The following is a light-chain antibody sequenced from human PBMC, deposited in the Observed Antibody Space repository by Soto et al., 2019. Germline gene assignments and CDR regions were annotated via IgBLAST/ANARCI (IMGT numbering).Light chain of an antibody. J-gene: IGKJ1*01. V-gene: IGKV3-20*01. CDR1: QSVTSSY. CDR2: GAS. Sequence: SVLTQSPGTLSLSPGERATLSCRASQSVTSSYLAWYQLKPGQAPRLLIYGASSRATGIPDRFSGSGSGTDFTLTISRLDPEDFAVYFCQQYGSSPRTFGQGTKVDIK. CDR3: QQYGSSPRT.